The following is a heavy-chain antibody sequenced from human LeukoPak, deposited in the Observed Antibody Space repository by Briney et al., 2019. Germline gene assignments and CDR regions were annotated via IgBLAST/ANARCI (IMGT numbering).Heavy chain of an antibody. V-gene: IGHV4-38-2*01. CDR1: GYSISSGYY. CDR2: IFHSGST. D-gene: IGHD3-10*01. J-gene: IGHJ6*04. CDR3: ARASGSYGSGSYYYYGMDV. Sequence: SETLSLTCAVSGYSISSGYYWGWIRQPPGKGLEWIGSIFHSGSTYYNPSLKSRVNMSVDTSKNQISLKLSSVTAADTAVYYCARASGSYGSGSYYYYGMDVWGKGATVTVSS.